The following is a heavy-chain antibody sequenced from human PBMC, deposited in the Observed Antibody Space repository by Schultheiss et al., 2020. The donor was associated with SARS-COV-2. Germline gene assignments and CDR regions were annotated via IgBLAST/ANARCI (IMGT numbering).Heavy chain of an antibody. D-gene: IGHD2-21*01. CDR1: GFTFSSYS. V-gene: IGHV3-21*01. J-gene: IGHJ3*02. Sequence: GGSLRLSCAASGFTFSSYSMNWVRQAPGKGLEWVSSISSSGGYIYYADSVKGRFTITRDNAKNSLYLQMNSLRAEDTAVYYCASQGVVIAWDAFDIWGQGTMVTVSS. CDR3: ASQGVVIAWDAFDI. CDR2: ISSSGGYI.